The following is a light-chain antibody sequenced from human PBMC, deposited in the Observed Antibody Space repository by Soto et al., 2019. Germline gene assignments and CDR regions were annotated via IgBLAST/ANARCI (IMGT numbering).Light chain of an antibody. J-gene: IGKJ4*01. CDR1: HGRGDG. Sequence: AIPLTHSPIPMCASVGDRVHITCRPSHGRGDGEGWYQQKPGKAPRLLINTESTIQSGVPSRFSGSGSGTDFTLTISGLQPEDSATYYCLQESNYPLTFGGGTKVDIK. CDR2: TES. CDR3: LQESNYPLT. V-gene: IGKV1-6*01.